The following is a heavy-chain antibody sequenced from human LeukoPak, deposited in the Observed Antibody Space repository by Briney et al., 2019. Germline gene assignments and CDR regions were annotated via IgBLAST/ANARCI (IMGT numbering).Heavy chain of an antibody. D-gene: IGHD3-22*01. J-gene: IGHJ4*02. V-gene: IGHV3-21*01. CDR3: ARADYDSSGTFDY. Sequence: GGSLRLSCAPSGFTLSSYSMNWVRQARGKGLKWVSSISSSSTYIYYADSVQRRFTISRDNAKNSLYLQMNSLRADDTAVYYCARADYDSSGTFDYWGQGTLVTVSS. CDR2: ISSSSTYI. CDR1: GFTLSSYS.